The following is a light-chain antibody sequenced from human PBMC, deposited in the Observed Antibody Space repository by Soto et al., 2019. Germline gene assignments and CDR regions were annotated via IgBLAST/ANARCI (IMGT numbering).Light chain of an antibody. CDR3: SSYTISSVV. CDR1: SSDVGGYNY. V-gene: IGLV2-14*03. CDR2: DVS. J-gene: IGLJ2*01. Sequence: QSALTQPASVSGSPGQSITISGTGASSDVGGYNYVSWYQQHPGKAPKLMIYDVSNRPSGVSNRFSGSKSDNTASLTISGLQGEDEADYYCSSYTISSVVFGGGTQLTVL.